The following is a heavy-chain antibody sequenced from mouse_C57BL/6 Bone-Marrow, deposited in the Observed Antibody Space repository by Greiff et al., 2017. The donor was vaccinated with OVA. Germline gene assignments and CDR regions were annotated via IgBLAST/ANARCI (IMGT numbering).Heavy chain of an antibody. Sequence: VQLQQPGAELVKPGASVKMSCKASGYTFTSYWITWVKQRPGQGLEWIGDIYPGSGSTNYNEKFKSKATLTVDTSSSTAYMQLSSLTSEDSAVYYCARSGGYDPYYAMDYWGQGTSVTVSS. J-gene: IGHJ4*01. D-gene: IGHD2-2*01. CDR3: ARSGGYDPYYAMDY. V-gene: IGHV1-55*01. CDR1: GYTFTSYW. CDR2: IYPGSGST.